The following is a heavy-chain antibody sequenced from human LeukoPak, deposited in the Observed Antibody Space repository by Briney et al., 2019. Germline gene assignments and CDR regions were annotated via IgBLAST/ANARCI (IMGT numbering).Heavy chain of an antibody. CDR2: IYYSGST. CDR3: ARVGSGGQLAWGAFDI. V-gene: IGHV4-31*03. CDR1: GGSISSGGYY. Sequence: SETLSLTCTVSGGSISSGGYYWSWIRQHPGKGLEWIGYIYYSGSTYYNPSLKSRVTISVDTSKNQFSLKLSSVTAADTAVYYCARVGSGGQLAWGAFDIWGQGTMVTVSS. D-gene: IGHD6-6*01. J-gene: IGHJ3*02.